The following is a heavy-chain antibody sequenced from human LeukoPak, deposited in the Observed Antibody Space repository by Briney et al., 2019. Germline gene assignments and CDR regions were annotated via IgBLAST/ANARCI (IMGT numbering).Heavy chain of an antibody. CDR2: ISSSSDYI. J-gene: IGHJ5*02. V-gene: IGHV3-21*01. D-gene: IGHD6-13*01. CDR1: GFTFSSYW. CDR3: ARDRSHQRRFHSSREENWFDP. Sequence: GGSLRLSCAASGFTFSSYWMSWVRQAPGKGLEWVSSISSSSDYIYYADSVKGRFTISRDNAKNSLYLQMNSLRAEDTAVYYCARDRSHQRRFHSSREENWFDPWGQGTLVTVSS.